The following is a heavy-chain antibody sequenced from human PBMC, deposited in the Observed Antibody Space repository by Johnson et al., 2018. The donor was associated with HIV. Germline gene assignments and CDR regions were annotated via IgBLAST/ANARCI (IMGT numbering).Heavy chain of an antibody. CDR3: ARLDHYPSSWYLTYAFDI. D-gene: IGHD6-13*01. J-gene: IGHJ3*02. CDR1: GFTFTSFA. Sequence: QVQVVESGGGLVQPGGSLRLSCAASGFTFTSFAMHWVRQAPGKGLEWVAFISYDGSNKYFTDSVRGRFTISRDNSKNTLYLQMNSLRAEDTAVYYCARLDHYPSSWYLTYAFDIWGQGTMVTVSS. CDR2: ISYDGSNK. V-gene: IGHV3-30-3*01.